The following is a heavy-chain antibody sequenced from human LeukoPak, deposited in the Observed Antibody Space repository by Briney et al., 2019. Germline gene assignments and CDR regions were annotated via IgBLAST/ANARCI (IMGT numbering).Heavy chain of an antibody. D-gene: IGHD6-25*01. V-gene: IGHV1-46*01. J-gene: IGHJ6*02. CDR2: IYPRDGST. CDR3: ATVSAIPSPKYGMDV. Sequence: ASVKVSCKASGYSFTSNYIHWVRQAPGQGLEWMGMIYPRDGSTSYAQKFQGRVTVTRDTSTSTAYMELSSLRSEDTAVYYCATVSAIPSPKYGMDVWGQGTTVTVSS. CDR1: GYSFTSNY.